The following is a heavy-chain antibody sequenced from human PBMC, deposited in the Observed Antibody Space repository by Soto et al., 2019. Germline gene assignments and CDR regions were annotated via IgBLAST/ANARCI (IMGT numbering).Heavy chain of an antibody. CDR3: ATLSGSGSYYPTFDY. CDR1: GFTFSSYG. V-gene: IGHV3-30*03. Sequence: LRLSCAASGFTFSSYGMHWVRQAPGKGLEWVAVISYDGSNKYYADSVKGRFTISRDNSKNTLYLQMNSLRAEDTAVYYCATLSGSGSYYPTFDYWGQGTLVTVSS. J-gene: IGHJ4*02. D-gene: IGHD3-10*01. CDR2: ISYDGSNK.